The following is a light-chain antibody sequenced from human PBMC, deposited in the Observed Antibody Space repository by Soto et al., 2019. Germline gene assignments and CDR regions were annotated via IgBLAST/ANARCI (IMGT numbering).Light chain of an antibody. Sequence: QSALTQPASVSGSPGQSITISCTGTSNDVGSYNLVSWYQQHPGKAPKLMIYEGSKRPSGVSNRFSGSKSGNTASLTISGLQAEDEADYYCCSYAGSSTFHYVFGTGTKLTVL. CDR2: EGS. V-gene: IGLV2-23*03. CDR1: SNDVGSYNL. CDR3: CSYAGSSTFHYV. J-gene: IGLJ1*01.